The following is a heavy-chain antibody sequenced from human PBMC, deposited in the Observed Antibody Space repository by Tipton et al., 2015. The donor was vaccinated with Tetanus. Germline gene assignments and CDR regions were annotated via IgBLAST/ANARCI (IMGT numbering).Heavy chain of an antibody. CDR2: IYYNGNT. D-gene: IGHD2-21*02. CDR1: RGSISSGTFY. V-gene: IGHV4-39*01. J-gene: IGHJ5*02. Sequence: TLSLTCTVSRGSISSGTFYWDWIRQPPGKGLEWIGNIYYNGNTLENPSLKGRVTLSLDKSKNQFSLNLTSVTAADTAVYYCARTADNWFDPWGQGTLVTVPS. CDR3: ARTADNWFDP.